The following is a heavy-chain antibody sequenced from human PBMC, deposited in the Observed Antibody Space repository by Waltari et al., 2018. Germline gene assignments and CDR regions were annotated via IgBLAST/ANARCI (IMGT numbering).Heavy chain of an antibody. J-gene: IGHJ6*02. Sequence: EVQLVESGGGLVQPGRSLRLSCAASGFTFDDYAMHWVRQAPGKGLEWVSGISWNSGSIGYADSVKGRFTISRDNSKNTLYLQMNSLRAEDTAVYYCARDRYVVQGVRYYYGMDVWGQGTTVTVSS. CDR2: ISWNSGSI. V-gene: IGHV3-9*01. D-gene: IGHD3-10*01. CDR1: GFTFDDYA. CDR3: ARDRYVVQGVRYYYGMDV.